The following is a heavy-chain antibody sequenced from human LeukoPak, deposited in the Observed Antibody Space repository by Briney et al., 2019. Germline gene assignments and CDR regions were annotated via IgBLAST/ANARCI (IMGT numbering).Heavy chain of an antibody. V-gene: IGHV3-43*01. Sequence: PGGSLRLSCAASGFTFDDYTMHWVRQAPGKGLEWVSLISWDGGSTYYADSVKGRFTISRDNSKNSLYLQMNSLRTEDTALYYCAKDLRSSWYRAYYGMDVWGQGTTVTASS. CDR3: AKDLRSSWYRAYYGMDV. CDR1: GFTFDDYT. J-gene: IGHJ6*02. CDR2: ISWDGGST. D-gene: IGHD6-13*01.